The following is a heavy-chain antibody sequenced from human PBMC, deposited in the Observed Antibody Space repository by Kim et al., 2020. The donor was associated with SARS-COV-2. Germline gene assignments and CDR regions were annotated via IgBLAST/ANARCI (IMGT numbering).Heavy chain of an antibody. D-gene: IGHD3-10*01. Sequence: GGSLRLSCAASGFTFSGSAMHWVRQASGKGLEWVGRIRSKANSYATAYAASVKGRFTISRDDSKNTAYLQMNSLKTEDTAVYYCTRQVRDGYIANWFDPWGQGTLVTVSS. CDR3: TRQVRDGYIANWFDP. CDR1: GFTFSGSA. CDR2: IRSKANSYAT. J-gene: IGHJ5*02. V-gene: IGHV3-73*01.